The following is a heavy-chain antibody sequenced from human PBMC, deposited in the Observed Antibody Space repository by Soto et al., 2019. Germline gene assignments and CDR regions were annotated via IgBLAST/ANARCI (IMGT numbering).Heavy chain of an antibody. V-gene: IGHV2-5*02. J-gene: IGHJ4*02. CDR3: AHRRGAAAVAY. Sequence: QITLKESGPTLVKPTQTLTLTCSFSGFSLSSSGVAVGWIRQPPGKALEWHALIYWDDDERYSPSLQRRLTISKDTSKNQVVLRMTNMDPSDTGTYYCAHRRGAAAVAYWGQGTLVTVSS. D-gene: IGHD6-13*01. CDR1: GFSLSSSGVA. CDR2: IYWDDDE.